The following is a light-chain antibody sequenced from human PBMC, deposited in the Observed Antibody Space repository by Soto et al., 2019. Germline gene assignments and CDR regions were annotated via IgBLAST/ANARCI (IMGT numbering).Light chain of an antibody. J-gene: IGLJ2*01. Sequence: QSALTQPPSASGTPGQRVTISCSGGSSNIGSNTVNWYQQLPGTAPKLLIYSNNQRPSGVPDRFSGSKSGTSASLAISGLQSEDEADYYCAAWDDSLNGRVFGGGTKLTVL. CDR2: SNN. CDR1: SSNIGSNT. CDR3: AAWDDSLNGRV. V-gene: IGLV1-44*01.